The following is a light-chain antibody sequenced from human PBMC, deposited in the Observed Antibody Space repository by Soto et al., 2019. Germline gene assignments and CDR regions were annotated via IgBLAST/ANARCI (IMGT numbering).Light chain of an antibody. V-gene: IGKV3D-11*02. CDR1: QSVSRGH. CDR2: DAS. J-gene: IGKJ5*01. CDR3: QQRSNWQGT. Sequence: EIVLTQSPGTLSLPPGEGATVSCRASQSVSRGHLAWYQQKPGQAPRLLIYDASNRATGIPARFSGSGSGTDFTLTISSLEPEDFAVYYCQQRSNWQGTFGQGTRLEIK.